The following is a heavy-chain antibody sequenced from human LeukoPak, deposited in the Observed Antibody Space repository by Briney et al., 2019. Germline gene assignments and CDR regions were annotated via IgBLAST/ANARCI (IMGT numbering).Heavy chain of an antibody. CDR2: ISWNSGSI. J-gene: IGHJ4*02. D-gene: IGHD3-3*01. CDR3: AKDTLRFLEWLFDY. V-gene: IGHV3-9*01. CDR1: GFTFDDCA. Sequence: GGSLRLSCAASGFTFDDCAMHWVRQAPGKGLEWVSGISWNSGSIGYADSVKGRFTISRDNAKNSLYLQMNSLRAEDTALYYCAKDTLRFLEWLFDYWGQGTLVTVSS.